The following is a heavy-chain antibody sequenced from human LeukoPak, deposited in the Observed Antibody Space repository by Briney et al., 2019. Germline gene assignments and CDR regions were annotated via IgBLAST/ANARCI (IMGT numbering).Heavy chain of an antibody. Sequence: ASVKVSCKASGYTFTSYGISWVRQAPGQGLEWMGWISAYNGNTNYAQKLQGRVTMTTDTSTSTAYMELRSLRSDDTAVYYCARVLRPGIAAAGTSKPFDYWGQGTLVTVSS. D-gene: IGHD6-13*01. CDR3: ARVLRPGIAAAGTSKPFDY. CDR2: ISAYNGNT. V-gene: IGHV1-18*01. CDR1: GYTFTSYG. J-gene: IGHJ4*02.